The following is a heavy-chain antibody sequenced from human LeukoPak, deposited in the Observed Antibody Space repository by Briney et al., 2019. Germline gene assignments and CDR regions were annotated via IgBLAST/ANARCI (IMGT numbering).Heavy chain of an antibody. CDR1: GGTFSSYA. Sequence: ASVKVSCKASGGTFSSYAISWVRQAPGQGLEWMGWISAYNGNTNYAQKLQGRVTMTTDTSTSTAYMELRSLRSDDTAVYYCARDPKYCSGGSCYSNNWFDPWGQGTLVTVSS. V-gene: IGHV1-18*01. D-gene: IGHD2-15*01. J-gene: IGHJ5*02. CDR3: ARDPKYCSGGSCYSNNWFDP. CDR2: ISAYNGNT.